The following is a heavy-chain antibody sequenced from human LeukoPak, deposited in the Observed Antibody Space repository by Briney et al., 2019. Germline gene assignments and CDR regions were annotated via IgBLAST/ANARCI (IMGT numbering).Heavy chain of an antibody. V-gene: IGHV3-53*01. D-gene: IGHD3-22*01. Sequence: GGSLRLSCAASGFTVSSNYMSWVRQAPGKGLESVSVIYSGGSTYYADSVKGRFTISRDNAKNSLYLQMNSLRAEDTAVYYCAREPYYDSSGYCLDYWGQGTLVTVSS. J-gene: IGHJ4*02. CDR3: AREPYYDSSGYCLDY. CDR2: IYSGGST. CDR1: GFTVSSNY.